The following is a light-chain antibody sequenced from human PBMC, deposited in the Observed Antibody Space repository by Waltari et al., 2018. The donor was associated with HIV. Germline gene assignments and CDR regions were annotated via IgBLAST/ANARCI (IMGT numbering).Light chain of an antibody. V-gene: IGKV3-15*01. CDR2: GAS. CDR1: ENIYSK. J-gene: IGKJ5*01. Sequence: EIVMTQSPATLSMSPGERATLSCRASENIYSKLAWYQQRPGLAPRLLIYGASTRATGVPATFSGSGSGTEFTLTISSLQSEDFAVYYCQHYNNWPITFGQGTRLEIK. CDR3: QHYNNWPIT.